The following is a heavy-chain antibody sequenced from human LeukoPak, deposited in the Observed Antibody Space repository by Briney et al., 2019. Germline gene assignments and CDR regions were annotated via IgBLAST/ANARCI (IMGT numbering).Heavy chain of an antibody. V-gene: IGHV1-24*01. J-gene: IGHJ4*02. Sequence: ASVKVSCKVSGYILTELSMHWVRQAPGKGLEWMGGFDPEDGEKIYAQKFQGRVTMTEDTSTDTAYMELSSLRYDDTAVYYCAAETTAGTLDYWGQGTLVTVSS. D-gene: IGHD6-13*01. CDR3: AAETTAGTLDY. CDR2: FDPEDGEK. CDR1: GYILTELS.